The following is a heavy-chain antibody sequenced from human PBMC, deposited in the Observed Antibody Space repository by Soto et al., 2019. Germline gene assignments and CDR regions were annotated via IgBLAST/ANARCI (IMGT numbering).Heavy chain of an antibody. V-gene: IGHV3-23*01. CDR3: ARKLWFGELGYRNDVFDL. CDR2: ISGSGGGT. D-gene: IGHD3-10*01. CDR1: GFTFSIYA. Sequence: EVQLLESGGGLVQPGGSLRLSCVASGFTFSIYAMNWVRQAPGKGLQWVSVISGSGGGTYYADSVRGRFTLSRDNSKNTLYLQMNSLRAEDTAVYYCARKLWFGELGYRNDVFDLLGQGTKVIVSS. J-gene: IGHJ3*01.